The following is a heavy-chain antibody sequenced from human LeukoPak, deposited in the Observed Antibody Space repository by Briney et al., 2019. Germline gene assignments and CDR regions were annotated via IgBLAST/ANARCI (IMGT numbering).Heavy chain of an antibody. J-gene: IGHJ4*02. CDR1: GGSFSGYY. CDR3: ARGSDSSGYMGYYFDY. D-gene: IGHD3-22*01. V-gene: IGHV4-34*01. Sequence: SETLSLTCAVYGGSFSGYYWSWIRQPPGKGLEWIGEINHSGGTNYNPSLKSRVTISVDTSKNQFSLKLSSVTAADTAVYYCARGSDSSGYMGYYFDYWGQGTLVTVSS. CDR2: INHSGGT.